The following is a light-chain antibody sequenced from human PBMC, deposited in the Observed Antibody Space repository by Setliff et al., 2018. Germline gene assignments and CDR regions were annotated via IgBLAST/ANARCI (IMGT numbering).Light chain of an antibody. V-gene: IGLV3-27*01. J-gene: IGLJ2*01. CDR3: YSAADNNVV. CDR1: VLAKKY. Sequence: SYELTQPSSVSVSPGQTARTTCSGDVLAKKYARWFQQKPGQAPVLVIYKDSERPSGIPERFSGSSSGTTVTLTISGAQVEDEADYYCYSAADNNVVFGGGTKVTVL. CDR2: KDS.